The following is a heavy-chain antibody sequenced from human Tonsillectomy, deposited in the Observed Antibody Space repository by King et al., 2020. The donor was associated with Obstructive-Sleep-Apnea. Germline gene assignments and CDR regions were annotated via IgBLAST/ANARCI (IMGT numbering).Heavy chain of an antibody. CDR1: GYTFTSYG. V-gene: IGHV1-18*01. J-gene: IGHJ4*02. Sequence: VQLVESGAEVKKPGASVKVSCKASGYTFTSYGISRVRQAPGQGLEWMGWITAYNGNTNYAQKLQGRVTMTTDTSTTTAYMELRSLRSDDTAVYYCARDRDYYASGSYADYWGQGTLVTVSS. CDR2: ITAYNGNT. D-gene: IGHD3-10*01. CDR3: ARDRDYYASGSYADY.